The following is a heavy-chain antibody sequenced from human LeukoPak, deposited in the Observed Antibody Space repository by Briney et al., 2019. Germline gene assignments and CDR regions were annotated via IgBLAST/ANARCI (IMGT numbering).Heavy chain of an antibody. V-gene: IGHV1-2*02. D-gene: IGHD3-10*01. CDR2: INPNSGGT. CDR1: GYTFTGYY. CDR3: ARVMRCFGEDFDY. Sequence: ASVKASCKASGYTFTGYYMHWVRHAPGQRLECMGWINPNSGGTNYAQNFQGKVTMTSDTSISTAYMELSRLRSADTAVYYCARVMRCFGEDFDYWGQGTLVTVSS. J-gene: IGHJ4*02.